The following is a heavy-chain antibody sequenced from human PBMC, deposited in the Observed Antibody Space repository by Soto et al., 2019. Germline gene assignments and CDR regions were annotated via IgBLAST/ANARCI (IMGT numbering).Heavy chain of an antibody. J-gene: IGHJ6*03. D-gene: IGHD4-17*01. CDR3: ASSPTVTSSRYYYYYMDV. Sequence: PSETLSLTCAVYGGSFSGYYWSWIRQPPGKGLEWIGEINHSGSTNYNPSLKSRVTISVDTSKNQFSLKLSSVTAADTAVYYCASSPTVTSSRYYYYYMDVWGKGTTVTVSS. V-gene: IGHV4-34*01. CDR1: GGSFSGYY. CDR2: INHSGST.